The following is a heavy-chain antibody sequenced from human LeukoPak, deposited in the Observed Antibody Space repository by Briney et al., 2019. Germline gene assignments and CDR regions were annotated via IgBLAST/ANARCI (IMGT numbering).Heavy chain of an antibody. Sequence: GGSLRLSCAASGFSFSSYAMHWVRQAPAKGLEWVAFMSYDGTKEHYADSVRGRFTISRDNSMNTLYLQVNSLGPEDTAVYYCAKDRYGSGNNYLDAWGQGTLVTVSS. CDR2: MSYDGTKE. CDR1: GFSFSSYA. CDR3: AKDRYGSGNNYLDA. V-gene: IGHV3-30*18. J-gene: IGHJ4*02. D-gene: IGHD3-10*01.